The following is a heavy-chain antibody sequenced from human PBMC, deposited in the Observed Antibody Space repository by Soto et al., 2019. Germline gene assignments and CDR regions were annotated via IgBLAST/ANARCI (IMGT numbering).Heavy chain of an antibody. Sequence: ASVKVSCKASGYTFTSYYMHWVRQAPGQGLEWMGIINPSGGSTSYAQKFQGRVTMTRDTSTSTVYMELSSLRSEDTAAYYCARDRFPPRAAAGTDWFDPWGQGTLVTVSS. D-gene: IGHD6-13*01. J-gene: IGHJ5*02. CDR3: ARDRFPPRAAAGTDWFDP. V-gene: IGHV1-46*01. CDR1: GYTFTSYY. CDR2: INPSGGST.